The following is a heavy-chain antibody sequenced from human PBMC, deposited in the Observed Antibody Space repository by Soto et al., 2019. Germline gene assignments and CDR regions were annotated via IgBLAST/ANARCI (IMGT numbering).Heavy chain of an antibody. V-gene: IGHV4-4*02. CDR1: AGPISISNW. Sequence: SETLSLTCAVSAGPISISNWRTCFRQPPGKGLEWIGEIYHSGSTNYNPSLKSRVTISVDKSKNQFSLKLSSVTAADTAVYYCARVSGSYYYGMDVWGQGTTVTVS. J-gene: IGHJ6*02. CDR3: ARVSGSYYYGMDV. D-gene: IGHD1-26*01. CDR2: IYHSGST.